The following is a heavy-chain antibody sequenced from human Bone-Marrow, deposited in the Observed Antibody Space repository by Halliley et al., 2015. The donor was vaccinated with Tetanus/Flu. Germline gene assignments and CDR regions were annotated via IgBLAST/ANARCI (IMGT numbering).Heavy chain of an antibody. CDR2: INWNSDNL. J-gene: IGHJ4*02. CDR1: GFTFGDYA. D-gene: IGHD3-9*01. V-gene: IGHV3-9*01. CDR3: AKHITRRGPSILTAFDY. Sequence: SLRLSCAASGFTFGDYAMHWVRQAPGKGLEWVSGINWNSDNLAYADSVKGRFTISRDNAKNSLYLQMNSLRTEDTALYYCAKHITRRGPSILTAFDYWGQGALVAVTS.